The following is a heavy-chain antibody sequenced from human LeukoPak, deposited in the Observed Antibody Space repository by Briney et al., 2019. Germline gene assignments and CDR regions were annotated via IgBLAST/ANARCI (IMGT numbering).Heavy chain of an antibody. CDR2: VYASGST. CDR1: GASISRGDYY. D-gene: IGHD5-12*01. CDR3: ARDLNLVATHPVLFDY. J-gene: IGHJ4*02. V-gene: IGHV4-61*02. Sequence: PSQTLSLTCTVSGASISRGDYYWNWIRRPAGKGLEWIGRVYASGSTYYNPSLKSRVTISLDTSKNQFSLQLTSLTAADTAVYYCARDLNLVATHPVLFDYWGQGTLVTVSS.